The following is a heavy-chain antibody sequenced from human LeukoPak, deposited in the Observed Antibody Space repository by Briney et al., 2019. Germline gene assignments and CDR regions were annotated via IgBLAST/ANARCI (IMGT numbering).Heavy chain of an antibody. Sequence: SETLSLTCTVSGGSISSSGYYWGWIRPPPGKGLEWIGNMYYSGSTYYSPSLKSRVTISVDTSKNQFSLKLSSVTAADTAVYYCASTVLRFGFDPWGQGTLVTVSS. CDR3: ASTVLRFGFDP. J-gene: IGHJ5*02. CDR1: GGSISSSGYY. V-gene: IGHV4-39*07. CDR2: MYYSGST. D-gene: IGHD3-3*01.